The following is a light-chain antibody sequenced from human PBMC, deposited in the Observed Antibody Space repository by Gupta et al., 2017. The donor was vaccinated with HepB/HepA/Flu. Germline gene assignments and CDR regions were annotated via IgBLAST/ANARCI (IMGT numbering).Light chain of an antibody. Sequence: SYELTPPPSVSVSPGQPASITISGDNSGDKYACWYQQKPGQSHVLVIYQDSKRPSGIPERFSGSNAGNTATLTISGTQAMDEADYYCQAWDSSTVVFGGGTKLTVL. CDR1: NSGDKY. CDR3: QAWDSSTVV. V-gene: IGLV3-1*01. CDR2: QDS. J-gene: IGLJ2*01.